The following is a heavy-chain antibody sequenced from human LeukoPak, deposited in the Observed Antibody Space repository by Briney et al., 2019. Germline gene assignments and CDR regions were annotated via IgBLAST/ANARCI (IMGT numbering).Heavy chain of an antibody. Sequence: GGSLRLSCAASGFTFSSYWMHWVRQAPGKGLVWVSRINSDGRSTIYADSVKGRFTISRDNARNTPYLQMNSLRAEDTAVYYCARANGDLWVDYWGQGTLVTVSS. V-gene: IGHV3-74*01. J-gene: IGHJ4*02. CDR2: INSDGRST. D-gene: IGHD4-17*01. CDR1: GFTFSSYW. CDR3: ARANGDLWVDY.